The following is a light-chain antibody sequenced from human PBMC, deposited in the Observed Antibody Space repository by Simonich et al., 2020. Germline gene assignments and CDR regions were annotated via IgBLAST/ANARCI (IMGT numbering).Light chain of an antibody. J-gene: IGLJ3*02. V-gene: IGLV1-44*01. Sequence: QSVLTQPPSASGTPGQRVTISCSGSSPNIGSKTVNWYQQLPGTAPKLLIYRNNQRPSGVPVRFAGSKSGTSASLAISGLQSEDEADYYCAAWDDSLNGWVFGGGTKLTVL. CDR3: AAWDDSLNGWV. CDR1: SPNIGSKT. CDR2: RNN.